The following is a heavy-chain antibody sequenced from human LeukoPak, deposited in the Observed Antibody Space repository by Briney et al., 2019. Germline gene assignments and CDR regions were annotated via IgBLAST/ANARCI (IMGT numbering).Heavy chain of an antibody. J-gene: IGHJ4*02. V-gene: IGHV1-2*02. CDR2: INPNSGGT. CDR1: GYTFTGYY. CDR3: ASERAAAGSSLRNFDS. Sequence: ASVKVSCKASGYTFTGYYMHWVRQAPGQGLEWMGWINPNSGGTNYAQKFQGRVTMTRDTSISTAYMELSRPRSDDTAVYYCASERAAAGSSLRNFDSWGQGTLVTVSS. D-gene: IGHD6-13*01.